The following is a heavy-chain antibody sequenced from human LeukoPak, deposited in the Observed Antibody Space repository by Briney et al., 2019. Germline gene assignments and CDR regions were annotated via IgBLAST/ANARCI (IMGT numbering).Heavy chain of an antibody. J-gene: IGHJ5*02. D-gene: IGHD3-22*01. V-gene: IGHV3-15*07. CDR3: ATDFYDST. CDR1: GFTFSNYW. Sequence: GGSLRLSCAASGFTFSNYWMHWVRQAPGKGLKWVGRIRSNSDGGTIDYAAPVKGRFTLSRDGSKTTLYLQMNSLQTEDTAVYYCATDFYDSTWGQGTLVTVSS. CDR2: IRSNSDGGTI.